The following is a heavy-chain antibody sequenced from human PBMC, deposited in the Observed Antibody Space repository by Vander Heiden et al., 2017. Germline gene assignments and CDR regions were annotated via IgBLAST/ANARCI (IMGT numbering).Heavy chain of an antibody. CDR2: ISSSGSTI. CDR1: GFTFSDYY. D-gene: IGHD3-22*01. CDR3: SMVSYDSSGYYVDY. J-gene: IGHJ4*02. Sequence: VKPAWSLRLSCAASGFTFSDYYMSWIRQAPGKGLEGVSYISSSGSTIYYADAGKGRFTISRDNAKNALYLQMNSLRAEETAVYYSSMVSYDSSGYYVDYWCQVTMITVYS. V-gene: IGHV3-11*01.